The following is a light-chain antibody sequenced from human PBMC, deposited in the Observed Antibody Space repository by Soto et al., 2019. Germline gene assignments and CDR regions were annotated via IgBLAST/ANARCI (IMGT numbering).Light chain of an antibody. CDR1: QTISSY. J-gene: IGKJ2*01. Sequence: DIQMTQSPTSLSASVGDSVTISCRASQTISSYLNWYQQQPGKAPKLLIYSASNLQTRVPSRFSGSGFGTDYTLTISSLQPADFATYYCQQTFKTPHTFGQGTKVDI. V-gene: IGKV1-39*01. CDR3: QQTFKTPHT. CDR2: SAS.